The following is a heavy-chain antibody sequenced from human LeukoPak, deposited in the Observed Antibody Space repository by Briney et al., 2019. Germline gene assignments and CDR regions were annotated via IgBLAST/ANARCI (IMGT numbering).Heavy chain of an antibody. V-gene: IGHV3-23*01. CDR3: AKASWVSTADAVL. Sequence: GGSLRLSCAASGSTFSSYAMSWVREAPARGLEWVSSLRGNGDTFYADSVRGRFTLSRDESRNTVYLHLNKLRVEDTAVYYCAKASWVSTADAVLWGQGTVVTVSS. CDR2: LRGNGDT. J-gene: IGHJ4*02. CDR1: GSTFSSYA. D-gene: IGHD3-16*01.